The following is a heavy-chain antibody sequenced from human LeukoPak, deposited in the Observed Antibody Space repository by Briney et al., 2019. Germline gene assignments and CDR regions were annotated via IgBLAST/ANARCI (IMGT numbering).Heavy chain of an antibody. D-gene: IGHD6-19*01. CDR1: GDSVSSNSAA. CDR3: ARALSSSGWYFDY. J-gene: IGHJ4*02. V-gene: IGHV6-1*01. Sequence: SQTLSLTCAISGDSVSSNSAAWSWIRQSPSRGLEWLGRTFYRPKWDSDYGVSVRSRITITPDTSKNQFSLQLNSVTPEDTAVYYCARALSSSGWYFDYWGQGTLVTVSS. CDR2: TFYRPKWDS.